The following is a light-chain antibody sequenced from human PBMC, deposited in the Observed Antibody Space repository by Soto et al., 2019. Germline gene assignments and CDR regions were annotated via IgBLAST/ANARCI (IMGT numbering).Light chain of an antibody. CDR1: QGISNY. CDR2: AAS. CDR3: QKYNSAPRT. J-gene: IGKJ1*01. V-gene: IGKV1-27*01. Sequence: DIPMTQSPSSLSASVGDRVTITCRASQGISNYLAWYQQKPGKVPKLLIYAASTLQSGVPSRFSGSGSGTAFTLTINSLQPEDVASYYCQKYNSAPRTFGQGTKVEIK.